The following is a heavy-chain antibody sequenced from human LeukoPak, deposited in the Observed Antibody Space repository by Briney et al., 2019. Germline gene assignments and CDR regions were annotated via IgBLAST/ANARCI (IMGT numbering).Heavy chain of an antibody. CDR2: ISSSGSTI. D-gene: IGHD3-22*01. J-gene: IGHJ4*02. V-gene: IGHV3-11*04. CDR3: ASGVSGYYYIDY. CDR1: GFTFSDYY. Sequence: GGSLRLSCAASGFTFSDYYMSWIRQAPGKGLEWVSYISSSGSTIYYADSVKGRFTISRDNSKNTLYLQMNSLRAEDTAVYYCASGVSGYYYIDYWGQGTLVTVSS.